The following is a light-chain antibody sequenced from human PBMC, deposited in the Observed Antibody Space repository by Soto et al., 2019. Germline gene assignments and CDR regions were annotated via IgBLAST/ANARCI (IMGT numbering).Light chain of an antibody. Sequence: DIQMTQTPSXLSASVGDRVTITCRASQSISFWLAWYQQKPGHAPNLLIYDASTLQSGVPSKFSGSRSGRDFTLTISSLQPDDVATYYCQQYNMYPYTFGQGTKLEIK. CDR2: DAS. V-gene: IGKV1-5*01. J-gene: IGKJ2*01. CDR3: QQYNMYPYT. CDR1: QSISFW.